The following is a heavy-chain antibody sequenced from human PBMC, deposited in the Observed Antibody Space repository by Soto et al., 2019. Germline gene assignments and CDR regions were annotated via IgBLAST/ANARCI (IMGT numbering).Heavy chain of an antibody. D-gene: IGHD3-22*01. CDR2: INPNSGAT. V-gene: IGHV1-2*04. J-gene: IGHJ4*02. Sequence: GASVKVSCKASGYTFTDYYIHWVRQAPGQGLEWMGWINPNSGATNYAQKFQGWVTMTRDTSITTAYMELSRLRSEDTAVYYCARGSRTPRTYYYDSSGPKGLGYYDYWGQGTLVTVSS. CDR1: GYTFTDYY. CDR3: ARGSRTPRTYYYDSSGPKGLGYYDY.